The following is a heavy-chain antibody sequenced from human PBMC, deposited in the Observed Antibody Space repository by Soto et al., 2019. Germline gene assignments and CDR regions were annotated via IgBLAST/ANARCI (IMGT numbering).Heavy chain of an antibody. CDR2: IYYSGNT. Sequence: SETLSLTCTVSGGSISSGGYHWSWVRQHPGKGLEWIGYIYYSGNTYYNPSLRSRVTISVDTSKNQFSLKLSSVTAADTAVYYCARDPTPWGQGTLVTVSS. V-gene: IGHV4-31*03. CDR3: ARDPTP. J-gene: IGHJ5*02. CDR1: GGSISSGGYH.